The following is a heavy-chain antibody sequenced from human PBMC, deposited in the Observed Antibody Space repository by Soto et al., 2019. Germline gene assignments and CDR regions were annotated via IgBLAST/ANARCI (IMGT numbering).Heavy chain of an antibody. CDR1: GIIFSDAW. CDR3: TADLVGLSRIIDY. V-gene: IGHV3-15*01. CDR2: IKPKSLGETI. Sequence: EVQLLESGGGLVEPGGSLRVSCAVSGIIFSDAWLIWVRQAPEEGLEWVGRIKPKSLGETIDYAAPVKGRFTISRDDSRNTLYLEMNSLKIEDTAVYYCTADLVGLSRIIDYWGQGTLVTVSS. J-gene: IGHJ4*02. D-gene: IGHD2-2*01.